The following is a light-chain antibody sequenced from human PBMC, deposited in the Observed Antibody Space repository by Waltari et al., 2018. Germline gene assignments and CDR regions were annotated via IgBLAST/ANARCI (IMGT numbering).Light chain of an antibody. J-gene: IGLJ2*01. CDR3: QSWDSSTVV. Sequence: SYELTQPPSVSVSPGQKASITCSGDNLGDKYACWYQQKPGQSAVLVIYQDSKRPSGHSSRFSGSNSRNTATLTISVTQAMDDADYYCQSWDSSTVVFGGGTKLTVL. V-gene: IGLV3-1*01. CDR1: NLGDKY. CDR2: QDS.